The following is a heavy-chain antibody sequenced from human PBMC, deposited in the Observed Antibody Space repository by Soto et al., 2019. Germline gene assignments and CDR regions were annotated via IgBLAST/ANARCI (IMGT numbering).Heavy chain of an antibody. J-gene: IGHJ4*02. CDR3: AREGSSGRLGFDY. V-gene: IGHV1-18*01. CDR2: INAYNGNT. D-gene: IGHD6-19*01. CDR1: GYTFTIYG. Sequence: QVQLVQSGAEVKKPGASVKVSCKASGYTFTIYGISWVRQAPGQGLEWMGWINAYNGNTNYAQKLQGRVTMTTDTATPTAYMERRSLRADDTAVYYCAREGSSGRLGFDYWGQGTLVTVSS.